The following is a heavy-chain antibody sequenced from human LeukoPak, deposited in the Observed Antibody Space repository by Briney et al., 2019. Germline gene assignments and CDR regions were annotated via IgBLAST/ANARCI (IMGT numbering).Heavy chain of an antibody. Sequence: PGGSLRLSCAASGFTFGTYAMTWVRQAPGKGLEWVSSFSGTGGSTYYADSVKGRFTISRDNFKNTLYLQMNSLRAEDTAVYYCTGAQYYDSSGYIVWGQGTLVTVSS. CDR3: TGAQYYDSSGYIV. CDR1: GFTFGTYA. J-gene: IGHJ4*02. D-gene: IGHD3-22*01. V-gene: IGHV3-23*01. CDR2: FSGTGGST.